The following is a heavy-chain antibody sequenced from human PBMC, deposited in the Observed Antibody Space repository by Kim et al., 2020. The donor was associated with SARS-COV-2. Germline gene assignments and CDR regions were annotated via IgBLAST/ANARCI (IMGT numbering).Heavy chain of an antibody. Sequence: ASVKVSCKASGYTITSYAMHWVRQAPGQRLEWMGWINDGNGNTKYSQKFQGRVTITRDTFASTAYMELSSPRSEDTAVYYCARDLVSARYCSGGSCQTYYYYYGMDVWGQGTTVTVSS. CDR3: ARDLVSARYCSGGSCQTYYYYYGMDV. J-gene: IGHJ6*02. V-gene: IGHV1-3*01. D-gene: IGHD2-15*01. CDR1: GYTITSYA. CDR2: INDGNGNT.